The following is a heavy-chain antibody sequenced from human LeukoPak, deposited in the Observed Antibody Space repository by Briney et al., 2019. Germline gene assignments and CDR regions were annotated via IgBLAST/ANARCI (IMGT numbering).Heavy chain of an antibody. CDR2: IKQDGTEK. CDR3: VRDRRPNVYMGLDV. D-gene: IGHD1-14*01. Sequence: GGSLRLSCAASGFNFSDYYMSWVRHTPGKELEWVANIKQDGTEKYYVDSVKGRFTISRDNARSSLDLQLSSLRAEDTAVYFCVRDRRPNVYMGLDVWGQGTTVTVSS. J-gene: IGHJ6*02. V-gene: IGHV3-7*03. CDR1: GFNFSDYY.